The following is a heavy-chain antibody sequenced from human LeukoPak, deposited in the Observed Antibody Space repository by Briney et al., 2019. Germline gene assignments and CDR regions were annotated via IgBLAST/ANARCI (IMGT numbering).Heavy chain of an antibody. CDR2: IDDAGTT. Sequence: SETLSLTCSVSGGSISARNYNWGWLRQPPGQGLEWIANIDDAGTTHYFPSLTSRVTISRDTPNNQFSLKLSSVTAADTAVYYCARGSSYMDVWGKGTAVTVSS. V-gene: IGHV4-39*07. CDR1: GGSISARNYN. D-gene: IGHD3-10*01. CDR3: ARGSSYMDV. J-gene: IGHJ6*03.